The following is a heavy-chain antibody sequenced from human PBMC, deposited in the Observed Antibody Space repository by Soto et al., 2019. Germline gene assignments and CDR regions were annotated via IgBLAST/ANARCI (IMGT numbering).Heavy chain of an antibody. D-gene: IGHD1-26*01. CDR1: GFTFSSYG. CDR3: RWMGVLGATDAYY. Sequence: QVQLVESGGGVVQPGRSLRLSCAASGFTFSSYGMHWVRQAPGKGLEWVAVISYDGSNKYYADSVKGRFTISRDNSKNARYLQMNSLRADDTAVYYGRWMGVLGATDAYYWGQGTLVTVSS. J-gene: IGHJ4*02. CDR2: ISYDGSNK. V-gene: IGHV3-30*03.